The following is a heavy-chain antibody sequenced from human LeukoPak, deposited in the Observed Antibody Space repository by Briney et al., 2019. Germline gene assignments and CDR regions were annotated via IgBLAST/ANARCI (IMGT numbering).Heavy chain of an antibody. D-gene: IGHD5-24*01. CDR2: ISGSDSST. Sequence: GGSLRLSCAASGFTFSSYAMSWVRQAPGKGLEWVSTISGSDSSTHYADSVKGRFTISRDNSKNTLYLQMNSLRADDTAVYYCAKSGYNRFDYWGQGTLVTVSS. CDR3: AKSGYNRFDY. CDR1: GFTFSSYA. V-gene: IGHV3-23*01. J-gene: IGHJ4*02.